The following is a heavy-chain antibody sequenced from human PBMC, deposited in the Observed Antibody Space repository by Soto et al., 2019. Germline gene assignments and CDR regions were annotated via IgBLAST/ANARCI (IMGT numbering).Heavy chain of an antibody. CDR1: GYPFTSYG. Sequence: GASVKVSCKASGYPFTSYGISWVRQAPGQGLEWMGWISAYNGNTNYAQKLQGRVTMTTDTSTSTAYMELRSLRSDDTAVYYCARVLRFLEWLPRPPFDYWGQGALVTVSS. J-gene: IGHJ4*02. V-gene: IGHV1-18*04. CDR2: ISAYNGNT. D-gene: IGHD3-3*01. CDR3: ARVLRFLEWLPRPPFDY.